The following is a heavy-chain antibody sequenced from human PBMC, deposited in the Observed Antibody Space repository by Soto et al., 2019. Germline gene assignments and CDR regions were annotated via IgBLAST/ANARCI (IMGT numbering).Heavy chain of an antibody. D-gene: IGHD3-10*01. CDR1: GGSFNSHA. CDR3: AKPTGATYILDCMDV. Sequence: QVQLVQSGAEVKKPGSSLQVSCKASGGSFNSHAFSWVRQAPGQGLEWLGGIIPIFSSENYAQKFQGRVTITADESSSTIYMELSSLSPEDTAIYYCAKPTGATYILDCMDVWVPGPPVTVSS. J-gene: IGHJ6*01. V-gene: IGHV1-69*01. CDR2: IIPIFSSE.